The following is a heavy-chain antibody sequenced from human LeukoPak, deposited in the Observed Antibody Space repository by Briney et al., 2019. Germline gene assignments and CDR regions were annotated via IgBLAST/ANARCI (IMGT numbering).Heavy chain of an antibody. CDR2: VSSSGSTI. CDR1: GFTFSDYY. D-gene: IGHD5-18*01. J-gene: IGHJ4*02. V-gene: IGHV3-11*04. Sequence: PGGSLRLSCAASGFTFSDYYMNWIRQAPGKGLECVSYVSSSGSTIYYADSVKGRFTISRDNAKTSLYLQMNSLRAEDTAVYYCARDLSGIAGYTYGRGIDYWGQGTLVTVSS. CDR3: ARDLSGIAGYTYGRGIDY.